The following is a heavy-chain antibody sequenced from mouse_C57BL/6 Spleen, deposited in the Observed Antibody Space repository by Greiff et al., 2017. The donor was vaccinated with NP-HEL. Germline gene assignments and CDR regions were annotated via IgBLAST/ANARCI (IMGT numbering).Heavy chain of an antibody. D-gene: IGHD4-1*01. Sequence: VQLQQSGPELVKPGASVKIPCKASGYTFTDYNMDWVKQSHGKSLEWIGDINPNNGGTIYNQKFKGKATLTVDKSASTAYMELRSLTSEDTAVYYCARRVAWDAYFDYWGQGTTLTVSS. J-gene: IGHJ2*01. V-gene: IGHV1-18*01. CDR1: GYTFTDYN. CDR2: INPNNGGT. CDR3: ARRVAWDAYFDY.